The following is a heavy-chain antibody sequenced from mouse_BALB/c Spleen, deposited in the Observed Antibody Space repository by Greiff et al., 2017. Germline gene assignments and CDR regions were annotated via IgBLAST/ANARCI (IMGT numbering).Heavy chain of an antibody. J-gene: IGHJ1*01. CDR2: ISSGGSYT. CDR3: ASSPRYFDV. CDR1: GFTFSDYY. Sequence: EVQLVESGGGLVKPGGSLKLSCAASGFTFSDYYMYWVRQTPEKRLEWVATISSGGSYTYYPDSVKGRFTISRDNAKNTLYLQMSSLRSEDTAMYYCASSPRYFDVWGAGTTVTVSS. V-gene: IGHV5-9-3*01.